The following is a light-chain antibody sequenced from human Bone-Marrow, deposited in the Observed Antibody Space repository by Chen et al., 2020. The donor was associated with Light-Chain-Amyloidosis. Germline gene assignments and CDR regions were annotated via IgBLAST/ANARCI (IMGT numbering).Light chain of an antibody. J-gene: IGKJ1*01. Sequence: ETVLTQSPATLSLSPGERATLSCRASQSVSSYLAWYQQKPGQAPRLLIYDASNRATGIPARFSGSGSGTDFTRAISRLEPEDFAVYYCQQRSDWPPKFGQGTKLEIK. V-gene: IGKV3-11*01. CDR1: QSVSSY. CDR2: DAS. CDR3: QQRSDWPPK.